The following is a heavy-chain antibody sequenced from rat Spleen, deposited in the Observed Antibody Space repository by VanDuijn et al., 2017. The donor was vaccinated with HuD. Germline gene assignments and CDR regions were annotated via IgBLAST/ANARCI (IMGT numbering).Heavy chain of an antibody. CDR3: AVAGYGY. V-gene: IGHV5-58*01. D-gene: IGHD2-3*01. CDR2: ITPAGDNT. CDR1: GFTFSSYW. J-gene: IGHJ2*01. Sequence: EVQLVESGGGLVQPGRSLKLSCVASGFTFSSYWMYWIRQAPGKGLEWVSSITPAGDNTYYPDSVRGRFTISRDNAENTVYLQMNSLRSEDTATYYCAVAGYGYWGQGVMVTVSS.